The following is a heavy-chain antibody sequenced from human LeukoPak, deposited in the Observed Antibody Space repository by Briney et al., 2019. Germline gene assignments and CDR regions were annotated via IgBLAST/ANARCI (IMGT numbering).Heavy chain of an antibody. V-gene: IGHV3-64D*06. J-gene: IGHJ4*02. CDR2: ISSNGGST. D-gene: IGHD3-10*01. CDR3: VKGFDYYGSGSYGY. CDR1: GFTFSSYA. Sequence: GGSLRLSCSASGFTFSSYAMHWVRQAPGKGLEYVSAISSNGGSTYYADSVKGRFTISRDNSKNTLYLQMSSPRAEDTAVYYCVKGFDYYGSGSYGYWGQGTLVTVSS.